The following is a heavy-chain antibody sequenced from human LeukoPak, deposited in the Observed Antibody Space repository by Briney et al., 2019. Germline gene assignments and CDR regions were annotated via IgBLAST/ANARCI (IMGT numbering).Heavy chain of an antibody. CDR1: GFTFSSYA. J-gene: IGHJ4*02. CDR3: ANLRKSLWIPEFDY. CDR2: ISGSGTRT. V-gene: IGHV3-23*01. D-gene: IGHD1-1*01. Sequence: GGSLRLSCAASGFTFSSYAMSWVRQAPGKGLEWVSSISGSGTRTYYADSVKGRFTISRDNSKNTLYLQMNSLRAEDTAVYYCANLRKSLWIPEFDYWGQGTLVTVSS.